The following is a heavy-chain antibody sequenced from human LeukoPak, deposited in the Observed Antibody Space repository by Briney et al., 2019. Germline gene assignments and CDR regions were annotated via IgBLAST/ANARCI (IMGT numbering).Heavy chain of an antibody. CDR1: GYTFTSYG. CDR3: ARAVLLWFGESQNYGMDV. D-gene: IGHD3-10*01. Sequence: ASVKVSCKASGYTFTSYGISWVRQAPGQGREWMGWLSAYNGNTNYAQKIQGRVTITTDTSTSTAYMELRGLRSDDTAVYYCARAVLLWFGESQNYGMDVWGKGTTVTVSS. V-gene: IGHV1-18*04. CDR2: LSAYNGNT. J-gene: IGHJ6*04.